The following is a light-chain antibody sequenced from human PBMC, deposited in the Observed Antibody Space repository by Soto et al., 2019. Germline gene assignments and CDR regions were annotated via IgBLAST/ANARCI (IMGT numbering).Light chain of an antibody. V-gene: IGKV3-20*01. CDR1: QSVSSSY. CDR2: GAS. CDR3: QQYGSSPLT. Sequence: VLTLSAGTLSLSQGERATLSCRASQSVSSSYLAWYQQKPGQAPRLLIYGASSRATGIPDRFSGSGSGTDFTLTVSRLEPEDFAVYYCQQYGSSPLTFGGGTKVDIK. J-gene: IGKJ4*01.